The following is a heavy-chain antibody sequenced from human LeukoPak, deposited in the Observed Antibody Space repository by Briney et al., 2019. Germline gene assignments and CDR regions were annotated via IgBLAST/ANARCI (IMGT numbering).Heavy chain of an antibody. CDR1: GFTFSSYW. D-gene: IGHD5-12*01. CDR3: ARVRLSPTETQWLRINDY. CDR2: IKQDGSEK. V-gene: IGHV3-7*01. J-gene: IGHJ4*02. Sequence: PGGSLRLSCAASGFTFSSYWMSWVRQAPGKGLEWVANIKQDGSEKYYVDSVKGRFTISRDNAKNSLYLQMNSLRAEDTAVYYCARVRLSPTETQWLRINDYWGQGTLVTVSS.